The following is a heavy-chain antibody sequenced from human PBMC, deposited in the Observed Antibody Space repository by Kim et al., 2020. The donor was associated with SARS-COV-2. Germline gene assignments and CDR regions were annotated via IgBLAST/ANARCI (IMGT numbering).Heavy chain of an antibody. V-gene: IGHV4-31*02. CDR3: ASAGESTFDY. CDR2: ST. J-gene: IGHJ4*02. D-gene: IGHD3-16*01. Sequence: STYYNPSLKSRVTISVDTSKNQFSLKLSSVTAADTAVYYCASAGESTFDYWGQGTLVTVSS.